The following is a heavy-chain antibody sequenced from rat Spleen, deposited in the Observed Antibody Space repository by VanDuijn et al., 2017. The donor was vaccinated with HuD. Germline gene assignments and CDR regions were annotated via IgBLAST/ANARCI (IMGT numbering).Heavy chain of an antibody. Sequence: QVQLKESGPGLVQPSQTLSLTCTVSGFSLSNYGLIWVRQSPGKGLEWMGVIWGNGNANYNSPLKSRLSISRDTSESQVYLKMTSLQTEDTATYYCARREAALDYWGQGVMVTVSS. CDR2: IWGNGNA. CDR1: GFSLSNYG. J-gene: IGHJ2*01. V-gene: IGHV2-13*01. CDR3: ARREAALDY. D-gene: IGHD1-2*01.